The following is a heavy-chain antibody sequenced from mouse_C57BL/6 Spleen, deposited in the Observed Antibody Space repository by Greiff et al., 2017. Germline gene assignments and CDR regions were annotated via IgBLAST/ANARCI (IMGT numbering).Heavy chain of an antibody. V-gene: IGHV5-4*01. CDR2: ISDGGSYT. CDR3: ARDGGSSPYAMDY. Sequence: EVKLMESGGGLVKPGGSLKLSCAASGFTFSSYAMSWVRQTPEKRLEWVATISDGGSYTYYPDNVKGRFTISRDNAKNNLYLQMSHLKSEDTAMYYCARDGGSSPYAMDYWGQGTSVTVSS. CDR1: GFTFSSYA. D-gene: IGHD1-1*01. J-gene: IGHJ4*01.